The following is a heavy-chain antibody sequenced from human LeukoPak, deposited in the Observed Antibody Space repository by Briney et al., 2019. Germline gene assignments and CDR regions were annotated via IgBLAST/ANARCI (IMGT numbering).Heavy chain of an antibody. V-gene: IGHV3-48*04. Sequence: GGSLRLSCAASGFTFSSYSMNWVRQAPGKGLEWVSYISSSSSTIYYADSVKGRFTISRDNAKNSLYLQMNSLRAEDTAVYYCARQYDYVWGFRSDLWDYWGQGTLVTVSS. D-gene: IGHD3-16*01. CDR2: ISSSSSTI. CDR3: ARQYDYVWGFRSDLWDY. J-gene: IGHJ4*02. CDR1: GFTFSSYS.